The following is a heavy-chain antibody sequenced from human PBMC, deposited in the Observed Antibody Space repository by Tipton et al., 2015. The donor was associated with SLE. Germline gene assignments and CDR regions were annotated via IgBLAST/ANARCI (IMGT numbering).Heavy chain of an antibody. CDR2: IGGSGPYI. CDR3: AKDPGGFNGDYPGDY. Sequence: GSLRLSCAASGFSLSDSYMTWIRQAPGKGLQWVSYIGGSGPYINYADSVKGRFTISRDNSKNTLYLQMNDLRPEDTAVYYCAKDPGGFNGDYPGDYWGQGALVTVSS. CDR1: GFSLSDSY. D-gene: IGHD2-8*01. V-gene: IGHV3-11*06. J-gene: IGHJ4*02.